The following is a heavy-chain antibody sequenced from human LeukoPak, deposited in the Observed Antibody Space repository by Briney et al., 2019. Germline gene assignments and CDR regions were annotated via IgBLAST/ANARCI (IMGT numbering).Heavy chain of an antibody. J-gene: IGHJ5*02. CDR1: GFTFSSYW. D-gene: IGHD6-13*01. CDR2: INSDGSST. Sequence: GGSLRLSCAASGFTFSSYWMHWVRQAPGKGLVWVSRINSDGSSTSYADSVKGRFTISRDNSKNTLYLQMNSLRAEDTAVYYCASAAGKIGGWFDPWGQGTLVTVSS. V-gene: IGHV3-74*01. CDR3: ASAAGKIGGWFDP.